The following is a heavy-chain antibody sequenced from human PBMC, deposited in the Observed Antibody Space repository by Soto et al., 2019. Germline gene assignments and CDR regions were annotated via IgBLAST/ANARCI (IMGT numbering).Heavy chain of an antibody. D-gene: IGHD5-12*01. J-gene: IGHJ3*02. Sequence: SETVSLTCTVSGGVISSGGFYWSWIRQHPVKGLEWIGYIYYSGSTYYNPSLKSRVTISVDTSMNQFSLKMSSVTAADTAVYYCPRRLDKVATGGNAYDICGQRTMPT. CDR3: PRRLDKVATGGNAYDI. CDR1: GGVISSGGFY. CDR2: IYYSGST. V-gene: IGHV4-31*03.